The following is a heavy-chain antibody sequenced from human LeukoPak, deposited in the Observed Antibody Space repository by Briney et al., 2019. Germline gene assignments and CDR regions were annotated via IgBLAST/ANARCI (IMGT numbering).Heavy chain of an antibody. CDR1: GFTFSSYG. J-gene: IGHJ4*02. CDR2: IWYDGSNK. D-gene: IGHD1-26*01. V-gene: IGHV3-33*06. CDR3: AKDIVGATPYYFDY. Sequence: PGGSLRLSCAASGFTFSSYGMHWVRQAPGKGLEWVAVIWYDGSNKYYADSVKGRFTISRDNSKNTLYLQMNSLRAEDTAAYYCAKDIVGATPYYFDYWGQGTLVTVSS.